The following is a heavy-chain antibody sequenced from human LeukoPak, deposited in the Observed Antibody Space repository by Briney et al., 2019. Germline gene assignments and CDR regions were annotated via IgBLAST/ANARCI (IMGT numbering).Heavy chain of an antibody. Sequence: ASVKVSCKASGYTFTSYGISWVRQAPGQGLEWMGWISAYNGNTNYARKLQGRVTMTTDTSTSTAYMELRSLRSDDTAVYYCARGSSGSTLFLWFDPWGQGTLVTVSS. J-gene: IGHJ5*02. CDR1: GYTFTSYG. D-gene: IGHD5-12*01. CDR3: ARGSSGSTLFLWFDP. V-gene: IGHV1-18*01. CDR2: ISAYNGNT.